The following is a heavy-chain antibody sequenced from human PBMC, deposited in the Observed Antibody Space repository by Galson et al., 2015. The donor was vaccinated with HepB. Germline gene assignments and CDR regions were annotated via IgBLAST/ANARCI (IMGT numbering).Heavy chain of an antibody. V-gene: IGHV4-31*03. Sequence: LSLTCTVSGGSISSGGYYWSWIRQHPGKGLEWIGYIYYSGSTYYNPSLKSRVTISVDTSKNQFSLKPSSVTAADTAVYYCARGISDYDFWSGHPTLYYYYMDVWGKGTTVTVSS. CDR2: IYYSGST. CDR3: ARGISDYDFWSGHPTLYYYYMDV. J-gene: IGHJ6*03. CDR1: GGSISSGGYY. D-gene: IGHD3-3*01.